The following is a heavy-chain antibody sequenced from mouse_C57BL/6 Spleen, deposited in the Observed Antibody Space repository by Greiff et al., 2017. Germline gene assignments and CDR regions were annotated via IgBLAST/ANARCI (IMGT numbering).Heavy chain of an antibody. V-gene: IGHV1-19*01. J-gene: IGHJ4*01. CDR1: GYTFTDYY. CDR3: TRFLLGDMDY. CDR2: INPYNGGT. D-gene: IGHD2-10*01. Sequence: EVQLQQSGPVLVKPGASVKMSCKASGYTFTDYYMNWVKQSHGKSLEWIGVINPYNGGTAYNQKFKGKAILTADKSSSTAYMELRSLTSEDSAVYYCTRFLLGDMDYWGQGTSVTVSS.